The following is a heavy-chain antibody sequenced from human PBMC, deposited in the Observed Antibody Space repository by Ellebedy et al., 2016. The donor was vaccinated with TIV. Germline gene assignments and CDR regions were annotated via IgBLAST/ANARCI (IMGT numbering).Heavy chain of an antibody. CDR2: ISSSSSYI. D-gene: IGHD3-22*01. CDR1: GFTFSSYS. CDR3: ARDKLGTYYYDSSGYYYFDY. V-gene: IGHV3-21*01. Sequence: GESLKISCAASGFTFSSYSMNWVRQAPGKGLEWVSSISSSSSYIYYADSVKGRFTISRDNAKNSLYLQMNSLRAEDTAVYYCARDKLGTYYYDSSGYYYFDYWGQGTLVTVSS. J-gene: IGHJ4*02.